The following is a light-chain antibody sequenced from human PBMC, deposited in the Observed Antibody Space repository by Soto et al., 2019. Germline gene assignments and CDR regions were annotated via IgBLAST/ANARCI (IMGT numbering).Light chain of an antibody. Sequence: EIVLTQSPGTLSLSPGERATLSCRASQSVGSNYLAWYQQKPGQAPRLLIYGASSRATGTPVRFSGSGSGTDFTLTISRLEPEDFAVYHCQQYITAPETFGQGTKVEIK. J-gene: IGKJ1*01. CDR3: QQYITAPET. CDR2: GAS. V-gene: IGKV3-20*01. CDR1: QSVGSNY.